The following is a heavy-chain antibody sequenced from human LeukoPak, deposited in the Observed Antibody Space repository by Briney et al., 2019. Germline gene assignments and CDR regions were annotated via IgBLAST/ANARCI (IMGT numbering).Heavy chain of an antibody. CDR1: GFTFSSYE. CDR3: AKRKDEQYYYDSSGYYGPVDY. V-gene: IGHV3-21*01. J-gene: IGHJ4*02. Sequence: PGGSLRLSCAASGFTFSSYEMNWVRQAPGKGLEWVSSISSSSSYIYYADSVKGRFTISRDNAKNSLYLQMNSLRAEDTAVYYCAKRKDEQYYYDSSGYYGPVDYWGQGTLVTVSS. D-gene: IGHD3-22*01. CDR2: ISSSSSYI.